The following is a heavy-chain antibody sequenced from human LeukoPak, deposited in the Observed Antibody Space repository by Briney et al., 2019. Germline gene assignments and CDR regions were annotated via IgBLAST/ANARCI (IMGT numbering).Heavy chain of an antibody. D-gene: IGHD3-3*01. CDR2: INSDGSST. CDR1: GFTFSSYW. Sequence: QPGGSLRLSCAASGFTFSSYWMHWVRQAPGKGLVWVSRINSDGSSTSYADSVKGRFTISRDNAKNTLYLQMNSLRAEDTAVYYCARWRDYDFWSGYYSPDYYYYYMDVWGKGTTVTVSS. J-gene: IGHJ6*03. V-gene: IGHV3-74*01. CDR3: ARWRDYDFWSGYYSPDYYYYYMDV.